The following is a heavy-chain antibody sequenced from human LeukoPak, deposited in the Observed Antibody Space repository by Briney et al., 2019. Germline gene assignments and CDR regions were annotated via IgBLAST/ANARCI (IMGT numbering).Heavy chain of an antibody. J-gene: IGHJ4*02. CDR3: ARSQFDRFGELLSDY. CDR2: INHSGST. Sequence: PSETLSLTCAVYGVSFSGYYWSWIRQPPGKGLEWIGEINHSGSTNYNPSLKSRVTISVDTSKNQFSLKLSSVTAADTAVYYCARSQFDRFGELLSDYWGQGTLVTVSS. D-gene: IGHD3-10*01. V-gene: IGHV4-34*01. CDR1: GVSFSGYY.